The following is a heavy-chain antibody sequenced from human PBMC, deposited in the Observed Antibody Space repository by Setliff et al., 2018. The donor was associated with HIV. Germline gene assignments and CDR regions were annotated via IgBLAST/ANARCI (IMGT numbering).Heavy chain of an antibody. Sequence: GGSLRLSCEASGFTFSTYSMNWVRQAPGKGLEWVSSISSGGSTIDYADSVRGRFTISRDNAKNSLYLQMNSLRAEDTAVYYCARPNYYDSSGSFDYWGQGTLVTVSS. J-gene: IGHJ4*02. D-gene: IGHD3-22*01. CDR2: ISSGGSTI. V-gene: IGHV3-21*06. CDR3: ARPNYYDSSGSFDY. CDR1: GFTFSTYS.